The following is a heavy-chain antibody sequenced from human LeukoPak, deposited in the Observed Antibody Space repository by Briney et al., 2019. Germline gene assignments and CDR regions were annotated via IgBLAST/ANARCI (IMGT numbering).Heavy chain of an antibody. J-gene: IGHJ4*02. CDR3: AGGEAITMTVVVQYYFDY. CDR1: GASLNGHY. D-gene: IGHD3-22*01. CDR2: GSDVGGT. Sequence: SETLSLTCAVYGASLNGHYWSWIRQPPGKGLEWIGEGSDVGGTKYNPSLKSRVTISVDTSKNQFSLQLNSVTPEDTAVYYCAGGEAITMTVVVQYYFDYWGQGTLVTVSS. V-gene: IGHV4-34*01.